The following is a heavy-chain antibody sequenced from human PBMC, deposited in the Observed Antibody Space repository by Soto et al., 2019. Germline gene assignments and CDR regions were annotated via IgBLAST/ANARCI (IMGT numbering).Heavy chain of an antibody. J-gene: IGHJ6*02. Sequence: GGSLRLSCAASGFTFSSYAMHWVRQAPGKGLEWVAVISYDGSNKYYADSVKGRFTISRDNSKNTLYLQMNSLRAEDTAVYYCARDGEDIVVVPAAMGLTSYYGMDVWGQGTTVTISS. CDR2: ISYDGSNK. V-gene: IGHV3-30-3*01. D-gene: IGHD2-2*01. CDR1: GFTFSSYA. CDR3: ARDGEDIVVVPAAMGLTSYYGMDV.